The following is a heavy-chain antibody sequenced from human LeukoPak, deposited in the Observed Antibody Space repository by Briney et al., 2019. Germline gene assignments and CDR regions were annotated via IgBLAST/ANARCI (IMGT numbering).Heavy chain of an antibody. D-gene: IGHD2-21*02. CDR2: IYYSGST. CDR3: ARDLLYCGGDCYSLGAFDI. Sequence: SETLSLTCTVSGGSISSYYWSWIRQPPGKGLEWIGYIYYSGSTNYNPSLKSRVTISVDTSKNQFSLKLSSVTAADTAVYYCARDLLYCGGDCYSLGAFDIRGQGTMVTVSS. J-gene: IGHJ3*02. CDR1: GGSISSYY. V-gene: IGHV4-59*01.